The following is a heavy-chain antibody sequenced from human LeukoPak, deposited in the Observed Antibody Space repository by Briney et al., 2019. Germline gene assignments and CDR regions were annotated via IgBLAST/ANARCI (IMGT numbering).Heavy chain of an antibody. V-gene: IGHV3-74*01. J-gene: IGHJ4*02. D-gene: IGHD5-24*01. Sequence: GGSLRLSCAASGFTFSSNWMHWVRQAPGKGLVWVSRINSDGSSRSYADSVKGRFTISRDNAKNTLYLQMDSLRAEDAAVYYCARPQDGCNSFDCWGQGTLVTVSS. CDR1: GFTFSSNW. CDR3: ARPQDGCNSFDC. CDR2: INSDGSSR.